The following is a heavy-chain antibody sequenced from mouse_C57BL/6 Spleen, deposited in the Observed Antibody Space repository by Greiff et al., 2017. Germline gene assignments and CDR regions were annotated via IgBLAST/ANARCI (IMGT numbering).Heavy chain of an antibody. V-gene: IGHV1-80*01. D-gene: IGHD2-5*01. Sequence: QVQLKQSGAELVKPGASVKISCKASGYAFSSYWMNWVKQRPGKGLEWIGQIYPGDGDTNYNGKFKGKATLTADKSSSTAYMQLSSLTSEDSAVYEGARRGYSNYGWVAMDYWGQGTSVTVSS. CDR3: ARRGYSNYGWVAMDY. CDR1: GYAFSSYW. J-gene: IGHJ4*01. CDR2: IYPGDGDT.